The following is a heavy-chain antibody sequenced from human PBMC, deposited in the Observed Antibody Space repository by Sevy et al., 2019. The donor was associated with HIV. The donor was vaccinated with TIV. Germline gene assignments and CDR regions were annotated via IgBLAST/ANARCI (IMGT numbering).Heavy chain of an antibody. V-gene: IGHV3-48*02. CDR1: GFTFSSYS. Sequence: GGSLRLSCAASGFTFSSYSMNWVRQAPGKGLEWVSYISSSSSTIYYADSVKGRFTISRDNAENSLYLQMNSLRDEDTAVYYCARGDYGGNPFYYYGMDVWGQGTTVTVSS. CDR3: ARGDYGGNPFYYYGMDV. D-gene: IGHD4-17*01. CDR2: ISSSSSTI. J-gene: IGHJ6*02.